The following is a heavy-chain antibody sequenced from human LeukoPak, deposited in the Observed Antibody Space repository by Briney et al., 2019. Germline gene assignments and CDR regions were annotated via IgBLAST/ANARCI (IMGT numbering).Heavy chain of an antibody. V-gene: IGHV4-30-4*01. J-gene: IGHJ5*02. D-gene: IGHD4-17*01. CDR2: IYYSGRT. Sequence: SETLSLTCTVSGGSISSGDYYWGWLRQPPGKGLESIVYIYYSGRTHYNPSLKSRITISVDTSKNQFSLKLSSVTAADTAVYYCAREVDYGDHGWFDPWGQGTLVTVS. CDR1: GGSISSGDYY. CDR3: AREVDYGDHGWFDP.